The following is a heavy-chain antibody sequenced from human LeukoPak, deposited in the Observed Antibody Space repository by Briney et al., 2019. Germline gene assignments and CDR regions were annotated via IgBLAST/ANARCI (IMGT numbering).Heavy chain of an antibody. CDR1: GFTFSSYW. J-gene: IGHJ4*02. V-gene: IGHV3-7*04. CDR2: TKQDGSEK. CDR3: ARGVGQQKPFDY. Sequence: GGSLRLSCAASGFTFSSYWMSWVSHAPGEGLEGVANTKQDGSEKNYVDSVRGRFTISRDNAKNSLYLQMNSLRAEDTAVYYCARGVGQQKPFDYWGQGTLVTVSS. D-gene: IGHD6-13*01.